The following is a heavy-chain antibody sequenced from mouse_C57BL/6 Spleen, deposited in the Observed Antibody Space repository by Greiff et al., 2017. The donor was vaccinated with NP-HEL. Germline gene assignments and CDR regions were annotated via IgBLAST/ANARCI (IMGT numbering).Heavy chain of an antibody. J-gene: IGHJ3*01. CDR2: ISDGGSYT. CDR3: AREGYGSSYLFAY. Sequence: DVMLVESGGGLVKPGGSLKLSCAASGFTFSSYAMSWVRQTPEKRLEWVATISDGGSYTYYPDNVKGRFTISRDNAKNNLYLQMSHLKSEDTAMYYCAREGYGSSYLFAYWGQGTLVTVSA. CDR1: GFTFSSYA. V-gene: IGHV5-4*01. D-gene: IGHD1-1*01.